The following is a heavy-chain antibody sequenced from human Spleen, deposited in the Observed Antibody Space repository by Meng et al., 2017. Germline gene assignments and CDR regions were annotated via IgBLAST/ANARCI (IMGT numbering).Heavy chain of an antibody. Sequence: GESLKISCAAYGFTFSSYGMHWVRQAPGKGLEWVAVIWYDGSNEYYEDSVKGRFTISRDNSKNTLYLQMNSLRAEDTAVYYCARGNEGYYETSGYYYFDYWGQGALVTVSS. J-gene: IGHJ4*02. D-gene: IGHD3-22*01. V-gene: IGHV3-33*01. CDR3: ARGNEGYYETSGYYYFDY. CDR2: IWYDGSNE. CDR1: GFTFSSYG.